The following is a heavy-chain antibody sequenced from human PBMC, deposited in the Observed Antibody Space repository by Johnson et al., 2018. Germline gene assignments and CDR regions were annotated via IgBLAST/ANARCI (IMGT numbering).Heavy chain of an antibody. CDR3: TRDSGSGWIGRTY. CDR1: GYRFTSFA. J-gene: IGHJ4*02. D-gene: IGHD6-19*01. Sequence: QVQLVQAGAEVKKPGASVKISCRASGYRFTSFAIHWVRQAPGPRPEWMGWINTDTGNAQYSQKFQGRVTIVRDASAGTAYMELSSRIAEDTSVYYCTRDSGSGWIGRTYWGQGTLVTVSS. V-gene: IGHV1-3*04. CDR2: INTDTGNA.